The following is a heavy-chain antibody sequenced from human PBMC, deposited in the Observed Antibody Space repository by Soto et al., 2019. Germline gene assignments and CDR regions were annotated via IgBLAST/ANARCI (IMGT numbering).Heavy chain of an antibody. J-gene: IGHJ3*02. D-gene: IGHD4-4*01. CDR1: GDSISSGGYY. CDR3: AREESNKRGGYVFDI. V-gene: IGHV4-31*03. CDR2: IYYSGTT. Sequence: QVQLQESGPGLVKPSETLSLTCTVSGDSISSGGYYWSWIRQHPGGGLEWIGYIYYSGTTYYNPSLRSRGTLSVDTSKTQFSLWLSSVTAADAAVYCCAREESNKRGGYVFDIWGQGTMVTVSS.